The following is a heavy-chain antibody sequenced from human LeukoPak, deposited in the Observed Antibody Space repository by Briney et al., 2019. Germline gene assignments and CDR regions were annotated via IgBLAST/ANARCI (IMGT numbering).Heavy chain of an antibody. D-gene: IGHD3-3*01. Sequence: GGSLRLSCAASGFTFSSYAMHWVRQAPGKGLEWVAVISYDGSNKYYADSVKGRFTISRDNSKNTLYLQMNSLRAEDTAVYYCARGHDFWSGYYTYYFDCWGQGTLVTVSS. CDR2: ISYDGSNK. V-gene: IGHV3-30-3*01. CDR3: ARGHDFWSGYYTYYFDC. CDR1: GFTFSSYA. J-gene: IGHJ4*02.